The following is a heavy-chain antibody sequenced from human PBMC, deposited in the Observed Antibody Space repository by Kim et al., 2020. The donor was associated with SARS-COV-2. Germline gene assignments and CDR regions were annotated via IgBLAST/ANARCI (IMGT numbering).Heavy chain of an antibody. J-gene: IGHJ4*02. Sequence: SETLSLTCTVSGGSISKYYWSWIRQPPGKGLEWIGYIFYSGSTDYNPSLKSRVTISVDTSKNQFSLKLSSVTAADTAVYYCARHRTFGGVIIDANDYWGQGTLVTVSS. D-gene: IGHD3-16*02. CDR3: ARHRTFGGVIIDANDY. V-gene: IGHV4-59*08. CDR1: GGSISKYY. CDR2: IFYSGST.